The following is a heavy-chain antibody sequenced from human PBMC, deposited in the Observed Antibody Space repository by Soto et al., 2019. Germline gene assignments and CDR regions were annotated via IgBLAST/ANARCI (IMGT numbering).Heavy chain of an antibody. CDR1: GGSISSSNW. CDR2: IYHSGST. D-gene: IGHD7-27*01. V-gene: IGHV4-4*02. CDR3: TRANWYSEY. Sequence: ASETLSLTCAVSGGSISSSNWWSWVRQPPGKGLEWIGEIYHSGSTNYNPSLKSRVTMSVDKSKNQFSLKLSSVTAADTAVYYCTRANWYSEYWGQGTLVTVSS. J-gene: IGHJ4*02.